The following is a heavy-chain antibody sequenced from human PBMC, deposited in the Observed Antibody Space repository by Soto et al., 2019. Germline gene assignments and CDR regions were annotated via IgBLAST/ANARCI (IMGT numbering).Heavy chain of an antibody. V-gene: IGHV1-18*01. D-gene: IGHD2-21*02. CDR1: GYTFTSYG. CDR3: ARRGYCGGDCYPPPTYYYYGMDV. J-gene: IGHJ6*02. Sequence: QVQLVQSGAEVKKPGASVKVSCKASGYTFTSYGISWVRQAPGQGLEWMGWISAYNGNTNYAQKLQGRVTMTTDTSTSTAYMELRSLRSDDTAVYYCARRGYCGGDCYPPPTYYYYGMDVWGQGTTVIVSS. CDR2: ISAYNGNT.